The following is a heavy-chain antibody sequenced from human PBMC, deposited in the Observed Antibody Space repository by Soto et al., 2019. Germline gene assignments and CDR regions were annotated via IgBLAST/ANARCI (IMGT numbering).Heavy chain of an antibody. D-gene: IGHD2-15*01. CDR2: INSVGSVS. CDR1: GFTFSNYW. J-gene: IGHJ6*03. CDR3: ARVECVGGTCYSLAGSFYYYMDV. Sequence: EVQLVESGGGLVQPGGPLSLPCAASGFTFSNYWMYWVRQAPGKGLEGVSRINSVGSVSSYADSVKGRLTISRDNVKNALYVQMDCLRAEDTAVYYCARVECVGGTCYSLAGSFYYYMDVWGKGTTVTVFS. V-gene: IGHV3-74*02.